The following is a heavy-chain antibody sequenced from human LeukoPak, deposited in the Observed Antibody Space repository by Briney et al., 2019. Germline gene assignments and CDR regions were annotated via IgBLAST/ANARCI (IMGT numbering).Heavy chain of an antibody. CDR1: GYTFTGYY. CDR3: ARDHPVAGTGAFDI. V-gene: IGHV1-18*04. J-gene: IGHJ3*02. D-gene: IGHD6-19*01. Sequence: ASVKVSCKTSGYTFTGYYMHWVRQAPGQGLEWMGWISAYNGNTNYAQKLQGRVTMTTDTSTSTAYMELRSLRSDDTAVYYCARDHPVAGTGAFDIWGQGTMVTVSS. CDR2: ISAYNGNT.